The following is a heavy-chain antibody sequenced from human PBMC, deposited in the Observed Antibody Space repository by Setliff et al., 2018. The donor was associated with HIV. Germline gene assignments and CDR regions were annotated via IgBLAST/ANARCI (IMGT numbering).Heavy chain of an antibody. CDR3: VRGVQSPPHYSYYYMDV. CDR2: IIPILGVA. Sequence: SVTVSCKASRSTFNSHTINWVRQAPGQGLDWMGRIIPILGVANYAQRFHGKVTITAEKSTSTAYMELTSLRFDDTVMYYCVRGVQSPPHYSYYYMDVWGEGTMVTV. V-gene: IGHV1-69*02. CDR1: RSTFNSHT. J-gene: IGHJ6*03.